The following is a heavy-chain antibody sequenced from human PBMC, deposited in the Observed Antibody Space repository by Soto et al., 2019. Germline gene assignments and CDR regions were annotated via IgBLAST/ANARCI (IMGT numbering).Heavy chain of an antibody. CDR2: ISGSGGST. Sequence: GGSLRLSCAASGFIFSSYAMSWVRQAPGKGLEWVSAISGSGGSTWYADSVKGRFTISRDNSKNTLYLQMNSLRAEDTAVYYCAKDSGYDFWSGYKADYWGQGTLVTAPQ. D-gene: IGHD3-3*01. V-gene: IGHV3-23*01. CDR1: GFIFSSYA. J-gene: IGHJ4*02. CDR3: AKDSGYDFWSGYKADY.